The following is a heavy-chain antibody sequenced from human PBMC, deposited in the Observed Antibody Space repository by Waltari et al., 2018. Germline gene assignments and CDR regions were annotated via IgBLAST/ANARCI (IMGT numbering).Heavy chain of an antibody. Sequence: EVQLLESGGGLVQPGGSLRLSCAASGFTFSSYAMSWVRQAPGQGLEWVSAISGSGGGTDYADAGKGRFTLSRDNSKNTLDLQMNSLRAEDTAVYYCAKDETDVLPAAIIYYYYGMDVWGQGTTVTVSS. J-gene: IGHJ6*02. CDR1: GFTFSSYA. D-gene: IGHD2-2*02. CDR2: ISGSGGGT. V-gene: IGHV3-23*01. CDR3: AKDETDVLPAAIIYYYYGMDV.